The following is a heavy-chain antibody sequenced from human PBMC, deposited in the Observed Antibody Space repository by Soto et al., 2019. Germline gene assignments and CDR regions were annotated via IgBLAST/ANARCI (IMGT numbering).Heavy chain of an antibody. CDR2: INHSGST. CDR1: GGSFSGYY. Sequence: QVQLQQWGAGLLKPSETLSLTCAVYGGSFSGYYWNWIRQPPGKGLEWIGEINHSGSTNYNPSLKSRVTISVDTSKNQFSXXXXSVXXADXXXXXXXXXXXXXFDYWGQGTLVTGSS. CDR3: XXXXXXXFDY. J-gene: IGHJ4*02. V-gene: IGHV4-34*01.